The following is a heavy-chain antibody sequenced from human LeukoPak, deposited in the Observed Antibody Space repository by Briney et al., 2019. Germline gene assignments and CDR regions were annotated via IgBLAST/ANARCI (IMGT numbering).Heavy chain of an antibody. CDR2: INSDGSDT. Sequence: GGSLRLSCAASGFTFSSYWMHWVRQTPGKGLVWVSHINSDGSDTSYADSVKGRFTISRDNAKNTVYLQMNSVRAEDTAVYYCARPRAYDARDLDNWGQGTLVTVSS. V-gene: IGHV3-74*01. J-gene: IGHJ4*02. D-gene: IGHD4/OR15-4a*01. CDR1: GFTFSSYW. CDR3: ARPRAYDARDLDN.